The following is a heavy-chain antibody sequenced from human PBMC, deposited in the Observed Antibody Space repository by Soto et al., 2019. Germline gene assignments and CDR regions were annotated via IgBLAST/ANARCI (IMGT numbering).Heavy chain of an antibody. J-gene: IGHJ4*02. V-gene: IGHV4-61*08. CDR2: VSFTGDP. D-gene: IGHD3-22*01. CDR1: GDSVSGGGYY. CDR3: SRCGHYYHSMI. Sequence: QVQLQESGPGLVKPSETLSLICTVSGDSVSGGGYYWTWIRQPPGKGLEWIGYVSFTGDPTYNPSLKSRVTIAMHTAKNQFSLKLTSATAADTALYYCSRCGHYYHSMIWGPGTLVTVSS.